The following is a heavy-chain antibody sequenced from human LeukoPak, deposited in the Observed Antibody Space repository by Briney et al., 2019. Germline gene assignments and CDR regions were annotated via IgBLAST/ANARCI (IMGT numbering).Heavy chain of an antibody. Sequence: QPGRSLRLSCAASGFTFSTYAMHWVRPAPGKGLEWVAVISYDGSNKYYADSVKGRFTISRDNSKSTLYLQMISLRAEDTAVYYCARDHWVTMVRGVIPLYGLDVWGQGSTVTVSS. CDR1: GFTFSTYA. V-gene: IGHV3-30-3*01. D-gene: IGHD3-10*01. CDR3: ARDHWVTMVRGVIPLYGLDV. CDR2: ISYDGSNK. J-gene: IGHJ6*02.